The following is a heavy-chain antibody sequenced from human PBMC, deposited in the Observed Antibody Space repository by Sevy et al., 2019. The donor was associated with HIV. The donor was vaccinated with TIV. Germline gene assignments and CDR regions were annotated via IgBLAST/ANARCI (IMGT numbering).Heavy chain of an antibody. V-gene: IGHV4-39*01. Sequence: SETLSLTCTVSGGSISNGHYYWGWIRQPPGKGLEWIGSIYYSGSTYYNPSLKSRVTISVDTSKNQFFLQLSSVTAADTAVYYCARARGQQLGLYFYYFYMDVWGTGTTVTVSS. CDR1: GGSISNGHYY. J-gene: IGHJ6*03. CDR3: ARARGQQLGLYFYYFYMDV. D-gene: IGHD6-13*01. CDR2: IYYSGST.